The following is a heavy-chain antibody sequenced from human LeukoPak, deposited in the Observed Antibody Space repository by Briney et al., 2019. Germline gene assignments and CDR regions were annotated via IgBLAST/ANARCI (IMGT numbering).Heavy chain of an antibody. V-gene: IGHV3-73*01. CDR2: IRSKANSYAT. CDR3: TRSCAGTTAPGGY. D-gene: IGHD1-1*01. CDR1: GFTFSGSA. J-gene: IGHJ4*02. Sequence: GGSLRLSCAASGFTFSGSAMHWVRQASGKGLEWVGGIRSKANSYATAYAASVKGRFTISRDDSKNTAYLQMNSLKTEDTAVYYCTRSCAGTTAPGGYWGQGTLVTVSS.